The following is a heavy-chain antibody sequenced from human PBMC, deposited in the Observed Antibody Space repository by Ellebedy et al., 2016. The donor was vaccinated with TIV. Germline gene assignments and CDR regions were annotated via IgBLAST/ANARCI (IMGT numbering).Heavy chain of an antibody. D-gene: IGHD6-19*01. CDR3: ARVPLDGAVAGTVEVAFDY. CDR1: GLIFSTYW. V-gene: IGHV3-7*03. CDR2: IKEDGSEK. J-gene: IGHJ4*02. Sequence: PGGSLRLSCAASGLIFSTYWMAWVRQAPGKGLEWVANIKEDGSEKYYVDSVKGRFTISRDNAKNSLYLQMTTLRAEDTAVYYCARVPLDGAVAGTVEVAFDYWGQGTLVTVSS.